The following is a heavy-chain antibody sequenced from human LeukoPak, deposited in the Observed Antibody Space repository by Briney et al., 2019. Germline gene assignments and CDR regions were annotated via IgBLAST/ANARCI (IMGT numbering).Heavy chain of an antibody. CDR3: AKSNQALLWFGELSFDY. D-gene: IGHD3-10*01. CDR1: GFTFSSYW. Sequence: GGSLRLSCAASGFTFSSYWMSWVRQAPGKGLEWVANIKHDGSEKYDVDSVKGRFTISRDNARNSLYLQMNSLRVEDTAVYYCAKSNQALLWFGELSFDYWGQGTLVTVSS. V-gene: IGHV3-7*01. J-gene: IGHJ4*02. CDR2: IKHDGSEK.